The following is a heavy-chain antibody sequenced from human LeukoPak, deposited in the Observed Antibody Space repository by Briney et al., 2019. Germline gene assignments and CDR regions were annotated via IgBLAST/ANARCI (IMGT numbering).Heavy chain of an antibody. CDR3: ARLNYYYYYYMDV. Sequence: SDTLSLTCTVSGGSLSSHYWSWIRQPPGKGLEWIGYIYYSGSTNYNPSLKSRVTMSVDTSKNQFSLKLSSVTAADTAVYYCARLNYYYYYYMDVWGKGTTVTVSS. J-gene: IGHJ6*03. CDR2: IYYSGST. D-gene: IGHD3-16*01. V-gene: IGHV4-59*07. CDR1: GGSLSSHY.